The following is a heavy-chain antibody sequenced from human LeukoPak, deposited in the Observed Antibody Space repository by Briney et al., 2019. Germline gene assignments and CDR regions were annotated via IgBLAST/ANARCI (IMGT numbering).Heavy chain of an antibody. Sequence: SETLSLTCTVSGGSISSSSYYWGWIRQPPGKGLEWIGSIYYSGSPYCNPSLKSRVTISVDTSKNQFSLKLSSVTAADTAVYYCARELGGYDLDFDYWGQGTLVTVSS. CDR3: ARELGGYDLDFDY. D-gene: IGHD5-12*01. J-gene: IGHJ4*02. CDR1: GGSISSSSYY. V-gene: IGHV4-39*07. CDR2: IYYSGSP.